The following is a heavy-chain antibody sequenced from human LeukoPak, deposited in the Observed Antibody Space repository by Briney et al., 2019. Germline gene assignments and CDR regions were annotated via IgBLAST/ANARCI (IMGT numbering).Heavy chain of an antibody. CDR1: GGSISSGSYY. CDR2: IYTSGST. D-gene: IGHD5-24*01. V-gene: IGHV4-61*02. CDR3: ARGRGHGLDY. Sequence: SETLSLTCTVSGGSISSGSYYWSWIRQPAGKGLEWIGRIYTSGSTNYNPSLKSRVTISVDTSKNQFSLKLSSVTAADTAVYYCARGRGHGLDYWGQGTLVTVSS. J-gene: IGHJ4*02.